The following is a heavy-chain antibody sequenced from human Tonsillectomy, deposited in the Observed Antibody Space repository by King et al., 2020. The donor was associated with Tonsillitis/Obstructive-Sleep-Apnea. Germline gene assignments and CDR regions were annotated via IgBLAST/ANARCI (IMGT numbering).Heavy chain of an antibody. Sequence: VQLVESGGGLIQPGGSLRLSCVVSGFSVSNDYMSWVRQAPGKGLEWVSVIYSGGSTYYADSVKGRFTISRDNSKNTVCLQMNSLRAEDAAVYYCASGYCSGGSCPHYYYMDVWGKGTTVTVS. CDR2: IYSGGST. CDR3: ASGYCSGGSCPHYYYMDV. V-gene: IGHV3-53*01. J-gene: IGHJ6*03. CDR1: GFSVSNDY. D-gene: IGHD2-15*01.